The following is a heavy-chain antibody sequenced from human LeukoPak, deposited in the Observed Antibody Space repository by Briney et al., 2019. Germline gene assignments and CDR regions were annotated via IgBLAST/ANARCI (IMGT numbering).Heavy chain of an antibody. V-gene: IGHV3-30*04. CDR1: GFTFSGYP. D-gene: IGHD5/OR15-5a*01. CDR2: ISDDGGRK. J-gene: IGHJ4*02. Sequence: GGSLRLSCVASGFTFSGYPMHWVRQTPGKGLDWVAIISDDGGRKFYADSVEGRFTISRDNTKDTLFLQMNSLRAEDTALYYCVRGVYNNGNMNDYWGQGTLVTVSS. CDR3: VRGVYNNGNMNDY.